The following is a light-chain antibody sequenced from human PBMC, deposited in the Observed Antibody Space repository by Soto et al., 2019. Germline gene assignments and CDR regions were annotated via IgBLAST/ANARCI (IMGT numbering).Light chain of an antibody. Sequence: EVVLTQSPDTVSLSPGERATLSCRASQNFGSSYLAWYQQKPGQAPRLLIYDASNRATGIPARFSGGGSGTDFTLTISSLEPEDFAVYYCHQRSNWPPWTFGQGTKVDIK. V-gene: IGKV3-11*01. CDR2: DAS. CDR1: QNFGSSY. J-gene: IGKJ1*01. CDR3: HQRSNWPPWT.